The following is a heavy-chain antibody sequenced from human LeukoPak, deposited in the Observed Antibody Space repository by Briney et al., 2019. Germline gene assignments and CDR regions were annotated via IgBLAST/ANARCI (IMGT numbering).Heavy chain of an antibody. J-gene: IGHJ5*02. V-gene: IGHV1-69*06. CDR1: GYTFTDYY. D-gene: IGHD3-22*01. Sequence: GASVKVSCKASGYTFTDYYMHWVRQAPGQGLEWMGGIIPIFGTANYAQKFQGRVTITADKSTSTAYMELSSLRSEDTAVYYCARGLGDYYDSSGYRPNWFDPWGQGTLVTVSS. CDR3: ARGLGDYYDSSGYRPNWFDP. CDR2: IIPIFGTA.